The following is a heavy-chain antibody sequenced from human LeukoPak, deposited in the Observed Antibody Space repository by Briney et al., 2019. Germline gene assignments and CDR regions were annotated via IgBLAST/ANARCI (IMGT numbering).Heavy chain of an antibody. D-gene: IGHD3-22*01. CDR1: GGSISSSSYY. CDR2: IYYSGST. J-gene: IGHJ4*02. V-gene: IGHV4-39*07. CDR3: ARGHDSSGYYFLDY. Sequence: SETLSLTCTVSGGSISSSSYYWGWIRQPPGKGLEWIGSIYYSGSTYYNPSLKSRVTISVDTSKNQFSLKLSSVTAADTAVYYCARGHDSSGYYFLDYWGQGTLVTVSS.